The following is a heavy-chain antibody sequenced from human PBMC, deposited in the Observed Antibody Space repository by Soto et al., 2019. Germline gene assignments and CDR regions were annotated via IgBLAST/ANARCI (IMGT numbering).Heavy chain of an antibody. CDR2: IGTAGDT. J-gene: IGHJ6*02. CDR3: ARGVMVRDEYYYYYYGMDV. CDR1: GFTFSSYD. V-gene: IGHV3-13*01. D-gene: IGHD3-10*01. Sequence: EVQLVESGGGLVQPGGSLRLSCAASGFTFSSYDIHWVRQATGTGLEWDSAIGTAGDTYYPGSVKGRFTISRENAKNSLYLQMSRLRAEDTAVYYCARGVMVRDEYYYYYYGMDVWCQGTTVTVSS.